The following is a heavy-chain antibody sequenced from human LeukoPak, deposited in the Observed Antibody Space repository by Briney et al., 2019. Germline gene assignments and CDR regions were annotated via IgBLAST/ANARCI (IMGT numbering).Heavy chain of an antibody. J-gene: IGHJ5*02. D-gene: IGHD6-19*01. CDR2: ISYDGSNK. CDR3: ARSSVAVADPNWFDP. CDR1: GFIFSTYT. V-gene: IGHV3-30*04. Sequence: PGGSLRLSCAASGFIFSTYTMHWVRQAPGKGLEWVAVISYDGSNKHYADSVKGRFTTSRDNSKNTLYLQMNSLRAEDTAVYYCARSSVAVADPNWFDPWGQGTLVTVSS.